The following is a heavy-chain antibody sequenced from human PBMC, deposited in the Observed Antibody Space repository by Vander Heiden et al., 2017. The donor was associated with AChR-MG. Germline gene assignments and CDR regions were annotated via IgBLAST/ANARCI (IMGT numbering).Heavy chain of an antibody. J-gene: IGHJ5*02. CDR1: GGSFSGYY. CDR3: ARNPGRGNYDFWSGWSLKNWFDP. CDR2: INHSGIT. V-gene: IGHV4-34*01. Sequence: QVQLQPWGAGLLKPSETLSPTCAVYGGSFSGYYWTWIRQPPGRGLEWIGEINHSGITNYNPSLKSRVTISVDTSKNQFSLKLSSVTAADTAVYYCARNPGRGNYDFWSGWSLKNWFDPWGQGTLVTVSS. D-gene: IGHD3-3*01.